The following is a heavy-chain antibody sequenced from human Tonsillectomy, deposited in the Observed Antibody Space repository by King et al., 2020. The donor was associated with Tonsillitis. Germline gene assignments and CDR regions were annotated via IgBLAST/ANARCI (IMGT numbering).Heavy chain of an antibody. D-gene: IGHD4-23*01. J-gene: IGHJ3*02. CDR1: GGSISSYY. CDR2: IYYSGST. V-gene: IGHV4-59*01. Sequence: MQLQESGPGLVKPSETLSLTCTVSGGSISSYYWSWIRQPPGKGLEWIVYIYYSGSTNYNPSLKSRVTISVDASKNQFSLKLSSVTAADTAVYYCARDLGYGGNSGAFDIWGQGTMVTVSS. CDR3: ARDLGYGGNSGAFDI.